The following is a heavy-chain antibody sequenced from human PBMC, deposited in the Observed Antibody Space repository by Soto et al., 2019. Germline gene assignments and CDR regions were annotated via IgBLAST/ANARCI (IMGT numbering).Heavy chain of an antibody. CDR3: ARGSGGGLYYYYGMDV. CDR1: GFTFSSYA. CDR2: ISYDGSNK. Sequence: SLRLSCAASGFTFSSYAMHWVRQAPGKGLEWVAVISYDGSNKYYADSVKGRFTISRDNSKNTLYLQMNSLRAEDTAVYYCARGSGGGLYYYYGMDVWGQGTTVTVSS. D-gene: IGHD3-10*01. V-gene: IGHV3-30-3*01. J-gene: IGHJ6*02.